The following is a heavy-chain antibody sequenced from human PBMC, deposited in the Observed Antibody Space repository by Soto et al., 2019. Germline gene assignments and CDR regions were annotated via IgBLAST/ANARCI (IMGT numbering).Heavy chain of an antibody. CDR3: ARDNGESSASLVDY. V-gene: IGHV1-18*01. J-gene: IGHJ4*02. CDR1: GYSYANYG. D-gene: IGHD3-22*01. Sequence: QIHLAQSGPEVKKPGASVKVSCTSSGYSYANYGLSWVRQAPGQGLEWMGWINTYNGKTDYAQKFQDRVTLTIDTSTTTGYMEVRHLRFDDTAIYYCARDNGESSASLVDYWGQGTLVTVSS. CDR2: INTYNGKT.